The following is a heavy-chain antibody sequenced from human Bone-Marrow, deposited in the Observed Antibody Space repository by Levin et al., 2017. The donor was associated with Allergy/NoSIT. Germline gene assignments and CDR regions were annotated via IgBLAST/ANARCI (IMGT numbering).Heavy chain of an antibody. CDR1: ELIFTDYG. CDR3: ARGGCGGSTSCYLGLGMDV. Sequence: PGGSLRLSCAASELIFTDYGMHWVRQAPGKGLEWVAVIWYDGSNKYYADSVEGRFTISRDHSKNTLYLQMNSLRVEDTGVYYCARGGCGGSTSCYLGLGMDVWGQGTTVTVSS. D-gene: IGHD2-2*01. J-gene: IGHJ6*02. CDR2: IWYDGSNK. V-gene: IGHV3-33*01.